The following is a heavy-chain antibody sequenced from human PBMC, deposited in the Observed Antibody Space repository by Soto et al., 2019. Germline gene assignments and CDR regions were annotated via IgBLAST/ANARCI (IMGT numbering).Heavy chain of an antibody. Sequence: SVKVSCKASGGTFSSYAMRWVRQAPGQGLEWMGGIIPIFDTANYAQKFQGRVTITADESTSTAYMELSSLRSEDTAVYYCARGSRVITMIFDYWGQGTLVTVSS. CDR3: ARGSRVITMIFDY. V-gene: IGHV1-69*13. J-gene: IGHJ4*02. CDR1: GGTFSSYA. CDR2: IIPIFDTA. D-gene: IGHD3-22*01.